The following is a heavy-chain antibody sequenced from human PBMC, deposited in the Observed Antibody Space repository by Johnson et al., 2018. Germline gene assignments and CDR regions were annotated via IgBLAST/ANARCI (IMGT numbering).Heavy chain of an antibody. J-gene: IGHJ3*02. Sequence: VQLQESGGGLVQPGGSLRISCTASGFSLTNYWMHWVRQAPGKGMVWVSRIDYDGSRTNYADSVKGRFSISRDKANNTLHLQMNSLRGDEPAIYSCVREGFYGSLDIWGHGTMVSVSS. CDR2: IDYDGSRT. V-gene: IGHV3-74*01. D-gene: IGHD2/OR15-2a*01. CDR3: VREGFYGSLDI. CDR1: GFSLTNYW.